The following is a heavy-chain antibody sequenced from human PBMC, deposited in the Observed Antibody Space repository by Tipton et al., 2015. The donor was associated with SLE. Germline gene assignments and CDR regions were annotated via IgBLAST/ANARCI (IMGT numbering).Heavy chain of an antibody. Sequence: TLSLTCDVNGGSFSGYYWSWIRQPPGKGLEWIGYIYSTGITDYNPSLNSRVTISLNTSKKQFSLTLTSVTAADTAVYYCAREGEAAAGLEDSWFGPWGQGTRVTVSS. V-gene: IGHV4-59*01. CDR1: GGSFSGYY. CDR2: IYSTGIT. D-gene: IGHD6-13*01. CDR3: AREGEAAAGLEDSWFGP. J-gene: IGHJ5*02.